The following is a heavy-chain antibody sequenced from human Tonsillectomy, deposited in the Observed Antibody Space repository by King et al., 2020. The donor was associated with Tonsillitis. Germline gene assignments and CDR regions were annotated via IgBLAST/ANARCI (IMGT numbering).Heavy chain of an antibody. CDR1: GFTFSSYG. D-gene: IGHD5-24*01. CDR3: ARVKEMATYRSGFDI. Sequence: VQLVESGGGVVQPGRSLRLSCAASGFTFSSYGMHWVRQAPGKGLEWVAVIWYDGSNKYYADSVKGRFTISRDNSKNTLYLHMNSLRPEDTAIYYCARVKEMATYRSGFDIWGQGTMVTVSS. CDR2: IWYDGSNK. V-gene: IGHV3-33*08. J-gene: IGHJ3*02.